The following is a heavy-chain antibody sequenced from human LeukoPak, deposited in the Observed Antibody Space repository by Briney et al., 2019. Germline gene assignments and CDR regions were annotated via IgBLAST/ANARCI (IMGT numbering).Heavy chain of an antibody. Sequence: SETLSLTCTVSGYSISSGYYWGWIRQPPGKGLEWIGSIYHSGSTYYNPSLKSRVTISVDTSKNQFSLKLSSVTAADTAVYYCARGVTYYDILTGYHPKNYFDYWGQGTLVTVSS. CDR3: ARGVTYYDILTGYHPKNYFDY. CDR2: IYHSGST. CDR1: GYSISSGYY. J-gene: IGHJ4*02. D-gene: IGHD3-9*01. V-gene: IGHV4-38-2*02.